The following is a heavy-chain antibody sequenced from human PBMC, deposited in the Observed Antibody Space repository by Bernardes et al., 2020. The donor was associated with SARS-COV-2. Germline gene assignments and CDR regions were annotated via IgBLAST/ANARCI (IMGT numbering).Heavy chain of an antibody. CDR1: GFTFSDFP. CDR2: ISNDGSEK. CDR3: ARDPGEEYSYDSSYRFDY. D-gene: IGHD3-16*01. V-gene: IGHV3-30*04. J-gene: IGHJ4*02. Sequence: GGSLRLSCAASGFTFSDFPMHWVRQAPGKGLEWVAVISNDGSEKFYVDSAKGRFTISRDNSRNTLYLQMNTLGTEDTAVFYCARDPGEEYSYDSSYRFDYWGQGTLVSVSS.